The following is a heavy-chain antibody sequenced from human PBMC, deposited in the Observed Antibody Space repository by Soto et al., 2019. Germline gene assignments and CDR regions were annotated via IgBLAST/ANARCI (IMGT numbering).Heavy chain of an antibody. J-gene: IGHJ4*02. V-gene: IGHV3-33*01. CDR3: ARGYGNSWWLFDY. D-gene: IGHD6-13*01. CDR1: GFTFSSYG. CDR2: IWYDGSKK. Sequence: QAQLVESGGGVVQPGRSLRLSCAASGFTFSSYGMHWVRQAPGKGLEWVAIIWYDGSKKYYADSVKGRFTISRDNSKNTLYLQMNSLRAEDTAVYYCARGYGNSWWLFDYWGQGTLVTVSS.